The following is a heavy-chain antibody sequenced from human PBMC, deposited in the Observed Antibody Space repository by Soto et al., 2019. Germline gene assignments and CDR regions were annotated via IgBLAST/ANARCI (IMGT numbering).Heavy chain of an antibody. CDR1: GYTYTGYY. Sequence: VSVKRYRKGSGYTYTGYYMHWVRKNPGQGLEWMGWINPNSGGTNYAQKFQGWVTMTRDTSISTAYMELSRLRSDDTAVYYCARGNAHHGGAFDIRGQGIMVTLSS. CDR2: INPNSGGT. J-gene: IGHJ3*02. D-gene: IGHD2-2*01. CDR3: ARGNAHHGGAFDI. V-gene: IGHV1-2*04.